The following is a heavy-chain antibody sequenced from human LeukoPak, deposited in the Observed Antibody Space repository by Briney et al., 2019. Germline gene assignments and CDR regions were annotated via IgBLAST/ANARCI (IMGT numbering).Heavy chain of an antibody. J-gene: IGHJ4*02. CDR1: GGTFSSYA. CDR3: ARLSGWFDY. V-gene: IGHV1-69*13. Sequence: GASVKVSCKASGGTFSSYAISWVRQAPGQGLEWMGGIIPIFGTANYAQKFQGRVTITADESTSTAYREPSSLRSEDAGVYYCARLSGWFDYWGQGTLVTVSS. CDR2: IIPIFGTA. D-gene: IGHD6-19*01.